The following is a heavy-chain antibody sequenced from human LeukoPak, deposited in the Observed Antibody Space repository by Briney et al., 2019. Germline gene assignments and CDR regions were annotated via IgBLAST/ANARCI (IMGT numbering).Heavy chain of an antibody. CDR1: GYSINSGYY. CDR3: ARLDTAMGPFDY. CDR2: IYHSGST. J-gene: IGHJ4*02. Sequence: SDTLSLTCAVSGYSINSGYYWGWTRHPPRKGLEWIGRIYHSGSTYYNPSLKSRVTISVDTSKNQFSLKLSSVTAADTAVYYCARLDTAMGPFDYWGQGTLVTVSS. D-gene: IGHD5-18*01. V-gene: IGHV4-38-2*01.